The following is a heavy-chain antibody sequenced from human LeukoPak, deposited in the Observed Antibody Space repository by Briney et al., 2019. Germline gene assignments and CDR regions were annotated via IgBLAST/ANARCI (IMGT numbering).Heavy chain of an antibody. D-gene: IGHD4-17*01. CDR2: IKQDGSEK. CDR3: AKGRGLSYDYGVDY. CDR1: GFTFSSYW. Sequence: GGSLRLSCAASGFTFSSYWMSWVRQAPGKGLEWVANIKQDGSEKYYVDSVKGRFTISRGNAKNSLYLQMNRLRAEDMALYYCAKGRGLSYDYGVDYWGQGTLVTVSS. J-gene: IGHJ4*02. V-gene: IGHV3-7*03.